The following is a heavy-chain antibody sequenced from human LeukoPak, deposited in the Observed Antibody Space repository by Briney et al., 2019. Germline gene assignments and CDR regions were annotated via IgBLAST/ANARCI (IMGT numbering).Heavy chain of an antibody. V-gene: IGHV3-7*01. Sequence: GGSLRLSCAASGFSFTTSWMSWVRQAPGKGLGWVASIEQDGSEKYYVDSVKGRFTISRDNAKNSLFLQMNSLRAEDTAVYYCAKGHTSLTPGGQGALVTVSS. CDR3: AKGHTSLTP. CDR2: IEQDGSEK. J-gene: IGHJ4*02. CDR1: GFSFTTSW. D-gene: IGHD4-11*01.